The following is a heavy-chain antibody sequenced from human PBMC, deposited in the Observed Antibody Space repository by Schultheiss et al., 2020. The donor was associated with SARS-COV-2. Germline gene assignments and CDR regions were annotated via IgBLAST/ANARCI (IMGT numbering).Heavy chain of an antibody. CDR2: IYYSGST. D-gene: IGHD2-15*01. CDR3: ARSPVGYCSGGSCYSIPYYYYGMDV. V-gene: IGHV4-31*03. CDR1: GGSISSGGYY. J-gene: IGHJ6*02. Sequence: SETLSLTCTVSGGSISSGGYYWSWIRQHPGKGLEWIGYIYYSGSTYYNPSLKSRVTISVDTSKNQFSLKLSSVTAADTAVYYCARSPVGYCSGGSCYSIPYYYYGMDVWGQGTTVTVSS.